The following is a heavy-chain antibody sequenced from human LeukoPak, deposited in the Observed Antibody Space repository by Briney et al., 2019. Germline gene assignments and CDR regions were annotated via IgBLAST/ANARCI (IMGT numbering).Heavy chain of an antibody. CDR2: IYYTGST. D-gene: IGHD1-1*01. Sequence: SETLSLPCTVSGGSMSSSYWSWIRQAPEKELEYIGYIYYTGSTDYHPSLKSRVTISVDTSKNQFSLKLTSVTAADTAVYYCARRTGGGWFDPWGEGILVTVSS. J-gene: IGHJ5*02. CDR1: GGSMSSSY. CDR3: ARRTGGGWFDP. V-gene: IGHV4-59*08.